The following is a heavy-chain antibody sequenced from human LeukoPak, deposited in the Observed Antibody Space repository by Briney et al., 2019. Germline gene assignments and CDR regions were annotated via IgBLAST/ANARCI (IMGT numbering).Heavy chain of an antibody. CDR1: GFTFSTYS. Sequence: GGSLRLSCAVSGFTFSTYSMNWVRQAPGKGVEWVSGVGPSGARTYYADSVKGRFTVSRDNSKNMVFLQMNSLRAEDTAMYYCAKDDAYLQYADWGQGTLVTVSS. V-gene: IGHV3-23*01. J-gene: IGHJ4*02. D-gene: IGHD5-24*01. CDR2: VGPSGART. CDR3: AKDDAYLQYAD.